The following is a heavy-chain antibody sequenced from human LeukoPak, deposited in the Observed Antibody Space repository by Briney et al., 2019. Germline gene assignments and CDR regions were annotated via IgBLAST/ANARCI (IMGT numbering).Heavy chain of an antibody. CDR3: VRTGLVLDNWCDP. D-gene: IGHD3-10*01. J-gene: IGHJ5*02. CDR2: ISSSSSRI. Sequence: GGSLRLSCAASGLTCSSYGMNWLRQAPGKGLEWVSYISSSSSRIDYADSVKGRFTIARDNAKNSLCLQMNSLRDEDTAVYYCVRTGLVLDNWCDPWGRGTLVIVSS. CDR1: GLTCSSYG. V-gene: IGHV3-48*02.